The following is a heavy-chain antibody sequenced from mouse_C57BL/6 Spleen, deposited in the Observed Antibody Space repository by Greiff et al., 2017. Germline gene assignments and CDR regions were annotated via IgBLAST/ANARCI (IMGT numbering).Heavy chain of an antibody. Sequence: VKLQESGPELVKPGASVKISCKASGYAFSSSWMNWVKQRPGKGLEWIGRIYPGDGDTNYNGKFKGKATLTADKSSSTAYMQLSSLTSEDSAVYFCARGEGNYAMDYWGQGTSVTVSS. CDR3: ARGEGNYAMDY. V-gene: IGHV1-82*01. J-gene: IGHJ4*01. CDR2: IYPGDGDT. CDR1: GYAFSSSW.